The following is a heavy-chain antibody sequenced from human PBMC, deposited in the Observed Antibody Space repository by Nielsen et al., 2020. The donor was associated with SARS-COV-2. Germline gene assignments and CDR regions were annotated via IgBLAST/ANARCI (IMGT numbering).Heavy chain of an antibody. CDR3: ARGGYSYGYVFDY. V-gene: IGHV3-30*03. Sequence: GESLKISCAASGFTFSSYGMHWVRQAPGKGLEWVAVISYDGSNKYYADSVKGRFTISRDNSKNTLYLQMNSLRAEDTAVYYCARGGYSYGYVFDYWGQGTLVTVSS. CDR2: ISYDGSNK. D-gene: IGHD5-18*01. CDR1: GFTFSSYG. J-gene: IGHJ4*02.